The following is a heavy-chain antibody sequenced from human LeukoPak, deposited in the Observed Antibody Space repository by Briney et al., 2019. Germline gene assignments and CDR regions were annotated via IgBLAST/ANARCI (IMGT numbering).Heavy chain of an antibody. CDR3: ANRRGYSYGSLDY. D-gene: IGHD5-18*01. CDR1: GGTFSSYA. Sequence: ASVKVSCKASGGTFSSYAISWVRQAPGQGLEWMGGIIPIFGTANYAQKFQGRVTITTDESTSTAYMELSSLRSEDTAVYYCANRRGYSYGSLDYWGQGTLVTVSS. J-gene: IGHJ4*02. V-gene: IGHV1-69*05. CDR2: IIPIFGTA.